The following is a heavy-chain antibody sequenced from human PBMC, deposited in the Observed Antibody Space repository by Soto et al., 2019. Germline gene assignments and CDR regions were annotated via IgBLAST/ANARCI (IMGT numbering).Heavy chain of an antibody. J-gene: IGHJ4*02. CDR3: ARDLRGVTTIDY. V-gene: IGHV4-30-4*01. Sequence: SETLSLTCTVSGGSISSGDYYWSWIRQPPLKGLEWIGYIYYSGTTYYNPSLKSRVTISVDTSKNQFSLKLNSVTAADTAVYYCARDLRGVTTIDYWGQGTLVTVYS. CDR2: IYYSGTT. D-gene: IGHD1-26*01. CDR1: GGSISSGDYY.